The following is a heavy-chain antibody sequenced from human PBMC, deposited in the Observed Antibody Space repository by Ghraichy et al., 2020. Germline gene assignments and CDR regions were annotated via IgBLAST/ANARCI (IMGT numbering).Heavy chain of an antibody. J-gene: IGHJ6*02. CDR2: IYPGDSDT. Sequence: GESLNISCKGSGYSFTSYWIGWVRQMPGKGLEWMGIIYPGDSDTRYSPSFQGQVTISADKSISTAYLQWSSLKASDTAMYYCARPMVRAPSYYYYGMDVWGQGTTVTVSS. CDR3: ARPMVRAPSYYYYGMDV. V-gene: IGHV5-51*01. CDR1: GYSFTSYW. D-gene: IGHD3-10*01.